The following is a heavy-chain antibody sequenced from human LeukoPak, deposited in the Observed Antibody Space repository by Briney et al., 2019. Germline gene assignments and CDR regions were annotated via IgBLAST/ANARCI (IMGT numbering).Heavy chain of an antibody. D-gene: IGHD3-16*01. J-gene: IGHJ3*02. CDR3: ARDWGPGTDAFDI. CDR1: GGSISNGDYY. CDR2: IYYSGST. V-gene: IGHV4-39*07. Sequence: PSETLSLTCTVSGGSISNGDYYWGWIRQPPGKGLEWIGSIYYSGSTYYNPSLKSRVTISVDTSKNQFSLKLSSVTAADTAVYYCARDWGPGTDAFDIWGQGTMVTVSS.